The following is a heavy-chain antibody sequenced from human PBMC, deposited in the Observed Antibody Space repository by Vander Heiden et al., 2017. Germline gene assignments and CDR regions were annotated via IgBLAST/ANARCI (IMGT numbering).Heavy chain of an antibody. V-gene: IGHV3-74*01. CDR1: GFTFGQYY. CDR2: SNSDGSIT. Sequence: EVQLVESGGGSVQPGGSRRLSCVGSGFTFGQYYIHWMRQAPGKGLVWVSNSNSDGSITNYADSARGRFTISRDNARSTVYLQMNDLRAEDTAVYYCARGNYGMDVWGQGSTVTVSS. CDR3: ARGNYGMDV. J-gene: IGHJ6*02.